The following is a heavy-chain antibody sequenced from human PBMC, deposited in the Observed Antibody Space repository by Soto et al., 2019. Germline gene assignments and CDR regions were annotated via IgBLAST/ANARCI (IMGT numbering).Heavy chain of an antibody. V-gene: IGHV1-69*01. CDR2: IIPIFGTA. D-gene: IGHD1-26*01. CDR1: GGTFTSYA. Sequence: QVQLVQSGAEVKKPGSSVKVSCKASGGTFTSYAITWVRQAPGQGLEWMGGIIPIFGTANYAQKFQGRVTITADESTSTAYMELSSLTSEDTAVYYCAATASGSYLTAFDIWGQGTMVTVSS. J-gene: IGHJ3*02. CDR3: AATASGSYLTAFDI.